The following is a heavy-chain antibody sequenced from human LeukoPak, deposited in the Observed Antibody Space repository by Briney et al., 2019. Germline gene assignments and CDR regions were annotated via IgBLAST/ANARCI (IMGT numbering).Heavy chain of an antibody. Sequence: SETLSLTCTVSGGSISSYYWSWIRQPPGKGLEWIGYIYYSGSTYYNPSLKSRATISVDTSKNQFSLKLSSVTAADTAVYYCARGIVVVVAATRPFDYWGQGTLVTVSS. J-gene: IGHJ4*02. CDR1: GGSISSYY. CDR3: ARGIVVVVAATRPFDY. CDR2: IYYSGST. D-gene: IGHD2-15*01. V-gene: IGHV4-59*12.